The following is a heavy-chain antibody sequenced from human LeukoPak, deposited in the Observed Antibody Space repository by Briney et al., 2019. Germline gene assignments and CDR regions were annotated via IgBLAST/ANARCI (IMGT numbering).Heavy chain of an antibody. CDR1: GFTFSSYG. J-gene: IGHJ3*02. CDR2: IWYDGSNK. Sequence: GGSLRLSCAASGFTFSSYGMHWVRQAPGKGLEWVAVIWYDGSNKYYADSVKGRFTISRDNSKNTLYLQMNSLRAEDTAVYYCARDLVITMVPADAFDIWGQGTMVTVSS. CDR3: ARDLVITMVPADAFDI. V-gene: IGHV3-30*19. D-gene: IGHD3-10*01.